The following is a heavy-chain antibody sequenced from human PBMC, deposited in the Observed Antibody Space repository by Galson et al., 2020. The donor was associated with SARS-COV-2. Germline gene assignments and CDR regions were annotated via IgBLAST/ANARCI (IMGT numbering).Heavy chain of an antibody. CDR1: GFPFSSNW. CDR3: TATRAD. Sequence: GGSLRLSCTAYGFPFSSNWMTWVRQAPGTGRVWVSRINREGNRTSYADSVKGRFTISRDNAKNPLYLQMTRLRAEDTAVYYCTATRADWGQGTLVTVSS. J-gene: IGHJ4*02. CDR2: INREGNRT. V-gene: IGHV3-74*01. D-gene: IGHD1-26*01.